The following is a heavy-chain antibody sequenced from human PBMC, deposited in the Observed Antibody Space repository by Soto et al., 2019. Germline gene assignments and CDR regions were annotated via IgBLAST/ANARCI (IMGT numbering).Heavy chain of an antibody. D-gene: IGHD3-3*01. CDR2: ISSNGGT. Sequence: PVGSLRLSCAASGFAVSNYFMTWVRQAPGKGLEWVSVISSNGGTFYADSVKGRFTISRDSSKNTLDLQMDSLRVEDTAVYHCARDVLGGAYDFRHGGQGTLVTVSS. J-gene: IGHJ4*02. CDR1: GFAVSNYF. V-gene: IGHV3-66*01. CDR3: ARDVLGGAYDFRH.